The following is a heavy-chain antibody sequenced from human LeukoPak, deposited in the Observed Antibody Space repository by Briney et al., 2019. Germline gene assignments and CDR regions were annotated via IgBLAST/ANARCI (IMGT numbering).Heavy chain of an antibody. J-gene: IGHJ5*02. V-gene: IGHV4-38-2*02. Sequence: SETLSLTCTVSGYSISSGYYWGWIRQPPGKGLEWIGSIYHSGSTYYNPSLKSRVTISVDTSKNQFSLKLSSVTAADTAVYYCARRQPTRTYCSSTSCYANWFDPWGQGTLVTVSS. D-gene: IGHD2-2*01. CDR1: GYSISSGYY. CDR2: IYHSGST. CDR3: ARRQPTRTYCSSTSCYANWFDP.